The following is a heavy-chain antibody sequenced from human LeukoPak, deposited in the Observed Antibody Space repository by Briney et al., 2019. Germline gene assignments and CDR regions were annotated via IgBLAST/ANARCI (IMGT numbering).Heavy chain of an antibody. Sequence: GGSLRLSCAASGFTFSSYAMHWVRQAPGKGLEWVAVTSYDGSNKYYADSVKGRFTISRDNSKNTLYLQMNSLRAEDTAVYYCARDSSGWYHAFDIWGQGTMVTVSS. D-gene: IGHD6-19*01. V-gene: IGHV3-30-3*01. CDR2: TSYDGSNK. CDR1: GFTFSSYA. J-gene: IGHJ3*02. CDR3: ARDSSGWYHAFDI.